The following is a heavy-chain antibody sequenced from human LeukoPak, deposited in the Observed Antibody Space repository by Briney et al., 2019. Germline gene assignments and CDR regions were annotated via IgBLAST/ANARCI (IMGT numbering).Heavy chain of an antibody. CDR1: GFTFSSFA. Sequence: LSGGSLRLSCAASGFTFSSFAMNWVRQAPGKGLEWVSTISGSGSSTHYADSVKGRFTISRDNSKNTLFLQMNSLRAEDTAVYYCAKGASRYYWYYDLDYWGQGTLVTVSS. CDR2: ISGSGSST. V-gene: IGHV3-23*01. CDR3: AKGASRYYWYYDLDY. D-gene: IGHD1-7*01. J-gene: IGHJ4*02.